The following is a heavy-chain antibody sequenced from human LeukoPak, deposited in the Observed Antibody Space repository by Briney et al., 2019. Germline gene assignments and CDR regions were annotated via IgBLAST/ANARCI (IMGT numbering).Heavy chain of an antibody. CDR1: GGSISSYY. J-gene: IGHJ4*02. CDR3: ARDRCGGND. V-gene: IGHV4-59*01. Sequence: PSETLSLTCPVYGGSISSYYWSWIRQPPGKGLEWIGYIYYNGSTNYNPSLKSRVTISVDTSKNQFSLKLSSVTAADTAVYCCARDRCGGNDWGQGTLVTVSS. CDR2: IYYNGST.